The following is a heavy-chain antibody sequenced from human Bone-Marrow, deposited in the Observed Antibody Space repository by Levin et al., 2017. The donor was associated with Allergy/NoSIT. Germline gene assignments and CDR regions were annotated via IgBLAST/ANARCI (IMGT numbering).Heavy chain of an antibody. CDR2: ISGSGGNK. J-gene: IGHJ4*02. V-gene: IGHV3-23*01. D-gene: IGHD3-10*01. CDR1: GFTFSNSP. Sequence: GGSLRLSCAASGFTFSNSPMTWVRQAPGKGLEWVSSISGSGGNKYHADSVKGRFTISRDNSKNILSLQMDSLRADDTAVYFCATRLGANGGWFVMDQWGQGTLVTVSS. CDR3: ATRLGANGGWFVMDQ.